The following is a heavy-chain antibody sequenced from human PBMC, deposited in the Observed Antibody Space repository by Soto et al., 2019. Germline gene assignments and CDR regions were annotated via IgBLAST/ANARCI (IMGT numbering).Heavy chain of an antibody. D-gene: IGHD3-9*01. CDR1: GGTFSSYA. Sequence: SVKVSCKASGGTFSSYAISWVQQAPGQGLEWRGGIIPILGTANYAQKFQGSVTITADKSTSTAYMELSSLRSEDTAVYYCARGGPLGCDILTGFAGGAYYGMDVWGQGTTVTVSS. V-gene: IGHV1-69*06. CDR2: IIPILGTA. J-gene: IGHJ6*02. CDR3: ARGGPLGCDILTGFAGGAYYGMDV.